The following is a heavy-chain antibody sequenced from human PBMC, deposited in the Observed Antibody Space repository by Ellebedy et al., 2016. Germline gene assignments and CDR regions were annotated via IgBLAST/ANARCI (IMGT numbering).Heavy chain of an antibody. CDR3: ARDEEGVVADTRGFDY. V-gene: IGHV5-51*01. CDR1: GYSFTSYC. J-gene: IGHJ4*02. D-gene: IGHD3-22*01. Sequence: GESLKISXTASGYSFTSYCIGWVRQTPGKGLEWMGIIYPGDSDTRYSTSFQGQVTISADNSISTAYLQWSNLKASDTAMYYCARDEEGVVADTRGFDYWGQGTLVTVSS. CDR2: IYPGDSDT.